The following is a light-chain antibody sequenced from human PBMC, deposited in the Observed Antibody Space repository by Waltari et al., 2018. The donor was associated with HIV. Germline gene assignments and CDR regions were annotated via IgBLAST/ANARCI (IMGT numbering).Light chain of an antibody. Sequence: QSVLTQPPSVSAAPGQKVTISCSGSSSNIGNNYVSWYQHLPGTAPKLLIYDNNKRPSGIPDRFSGSKSGTSATLGITGLQTVDEADYYCATWDSSLSAWVFGGGTKLTVL. V-gene: IGLV1-51*01. CDR2: DNN. CDR3: ATWDSSLSAWV. CDR1: SSNIGNNY. J-gene: IGLJ3*02.